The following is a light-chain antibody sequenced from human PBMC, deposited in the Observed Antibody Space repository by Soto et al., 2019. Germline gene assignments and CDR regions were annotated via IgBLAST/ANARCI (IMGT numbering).Light chain of an antibody. CDR2: AAS. Sequence: IQMTQSPSSLSASVGDRITITCRASQGISSWLAWYQQKPGEAPKLLIYAASTLQSGVPSRFRGSGSGADFTLTISNLQPEDFATYYCQQGNSFPWTFGQGTKVDIK. J-gene: IGKJ1*01. V-gene: IGKV1-12*01. CDR1: QGISSW. CDR3: QQGNSFPWT.